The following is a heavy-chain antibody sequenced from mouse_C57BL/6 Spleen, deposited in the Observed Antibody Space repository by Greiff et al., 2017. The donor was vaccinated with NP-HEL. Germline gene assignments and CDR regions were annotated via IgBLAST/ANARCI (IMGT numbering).Heavy chain of an antibody. CDR2: IYPGSGST. D-gene: IGHD3-1*01. V-gene: IGHV1-55*01. J-gene: IGHJ4*01. CDR3: ARSSGMDAMDY. Sequence: VQLQQPGAELVKPGASVKLSCKASGYTFTSYWITWVKQRPGQGLEWIGDIYPGSGSTNYNEKFKSKATLTVDTSSSTAYMQLSSLTSEDSAVYYGARSSGMDAMDYWGQGTSVTVSS. CDR1: GYTFTSYW.